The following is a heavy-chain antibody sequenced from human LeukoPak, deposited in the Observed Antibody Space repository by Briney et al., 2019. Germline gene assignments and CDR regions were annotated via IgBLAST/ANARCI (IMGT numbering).Heavy chain of an antibody. V-gene: IGHV1-69*05. CDR1: GGTFSSYA. CDR2: IIPIFGTA. Sequence: ASVKVSCKASGGTFSSYAISWVRQAPGQGLEWMGGIIPIFGTANYARKFQGRVTITTGESTSTAYMELSSLRSEDTAVYYCATHMADSDYYDSSGYYYWFDPWGQGTLVTVSS. J-gene: IGHJ5*02. D-gene: IGHD3-22*01. CDR3: ATHMADSDYYDSSGYYYWFDP.